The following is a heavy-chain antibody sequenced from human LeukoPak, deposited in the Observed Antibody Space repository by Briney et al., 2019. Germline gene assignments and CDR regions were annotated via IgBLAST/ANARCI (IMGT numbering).Heavy chain of an antibody. Sequence: TGGSLRLSCAASGFTFDDYAMHWVRQAPGKGLEWVSGISWNSGSIGYADSVKGRFTISRDNAKNSLYLQMNSLRAEDTAVYYCARHLSRAMIAPRGYWGQGTLVTVSS. CDR1: GFTFDDYA. J-gene: IGHJ4*02. CDR3: ARHLSRAMIAPRGY. CDR2: ISWNSGSI. V-gene: IGHV3-9*01. D-gene: IGHD3-22*01.